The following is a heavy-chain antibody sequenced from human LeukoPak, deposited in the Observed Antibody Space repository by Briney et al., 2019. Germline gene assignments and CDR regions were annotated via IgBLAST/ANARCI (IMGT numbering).Heavy chain of an antibody. CDR1: GFTFSSYA. V-gene: IGHV3-23*01. Sequence: PGGSLRLSCAASGFTFSSYAMSCVRQAPGKGLEWVSAISGSGGSTYYADSVKGRFTISRDNSKNTLYLQMNSLRAEDTAVYYCAKDLSSSTSCPVNWGQGTLVTVSS. J-gene: IGHJ4*02. D-gene: IGHD2-2*01. CDR3: AKDLSSSTSCPVN. CDR2: ISGSGGST.